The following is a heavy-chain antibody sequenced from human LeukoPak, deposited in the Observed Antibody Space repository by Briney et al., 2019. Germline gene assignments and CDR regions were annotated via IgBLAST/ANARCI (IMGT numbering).Heavy chain of an antibody. D-gene: IGHD5-12*01. Sequence: PVGSLRLSCAASVFTFSSYSMNWVRQAPGKGLEWVSYISSSSSTIYYADSVKGRFTISRDNAKNSLYLQMNSLRAEDTAVYYCARKVLSGYDWAVPGYYYMDVGGRGTTVTVSS. CDR3: ARKVLSGYDWAVPGYYYMDV. V-gene: IGHV3-48*01. CDR2: ISSSSSTI. CDR1: VFTFSSYS. J-gene: IGHJ6*03.